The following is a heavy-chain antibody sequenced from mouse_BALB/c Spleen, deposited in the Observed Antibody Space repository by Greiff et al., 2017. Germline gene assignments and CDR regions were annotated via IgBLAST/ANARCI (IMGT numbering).Heavy chain of an antibody. Sequence: EVQLQQSGAELVKPGASVKLSCTASGFNIKDTYMHWVKQRPEQGLEWIGRIDPANGNTKYDPKFQGKATITADTSSNTAYLQLSSLTSEDTAVYYCASRGGYEAMDYWGQGTSVTVSS. J-gene: IGHJ4*01. CDR3: ASRGGYEAMDY. V-gene: IGHV14-3*02. CDR2: IDPANGNT. D-gene: IGHD1-1*02. CDR1: GFNIKDTY.